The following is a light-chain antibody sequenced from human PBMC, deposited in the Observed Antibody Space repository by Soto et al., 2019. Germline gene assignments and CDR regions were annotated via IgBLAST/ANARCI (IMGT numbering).Light chain of an antibody. CDR1: QSVSSY. CDR3: QQYGSLLWT. V-gene: IGKV3-20*01. J-gene: IGKJ1*01. Sequence: IIVSNSPATLSLSPGERATLLFMASQSVSSYLAWYQQKPGQAPRLLIYGASSRATGIPDRFSGSGSGTDFTLTISRLEPEDFAVYCCQQYGSLLWTFGQGAKVDI. CDR2: GAS.